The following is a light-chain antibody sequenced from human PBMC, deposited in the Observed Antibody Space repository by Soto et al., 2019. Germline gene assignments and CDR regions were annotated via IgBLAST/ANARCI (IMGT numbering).Light chain of an antibody. CDR1: SSDVGGYNY. CDR2: EVS. Sequence: QSALTQPASVSGSPGQSITISCTGTSSDVGGYNYVSWYQQHPGKAPKFMIYEVSNRPSGVSNRFSGSKSGNTASLTISALQAEDEADYYCSSYTSSSTSVFGGGTKLTVL. CDR3: SSYTSSSTSV. J-gene: IGLJ3*02. V-gene: IGLV2-14*01.